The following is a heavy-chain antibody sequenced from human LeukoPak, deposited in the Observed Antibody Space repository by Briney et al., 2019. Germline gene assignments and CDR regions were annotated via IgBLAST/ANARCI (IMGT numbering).Heavy chain of an antibody. CDR3: ARDRLSRTYYDILTGYYNGYYYGMDV. CDR2: INPNSGGT. D-gene: IGHD3-9*01. Sequence: PGGSLRLSCAASGFTVNSNYMSWVRQAPGQGLEWMGGINPNSGGTNYAQKFQGRVTMTRDTSISTAYMQLSRLRSDDTAVYYCARDRLSRTYYDILTGYYNGYYYGMDVWGQETRVTVSS. V-gene: IGHV1-2*02. J-gene: IGHJ6*02. CDR1: GFTVNSNY.